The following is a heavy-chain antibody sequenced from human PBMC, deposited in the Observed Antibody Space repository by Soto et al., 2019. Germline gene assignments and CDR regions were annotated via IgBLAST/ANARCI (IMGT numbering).Heavy chain of an antibody. D-gene: IGHD3-22*01. J-gene: IGHJ4*02. CDR1: GFTFSDYY. CDR3: ARDQGYYDSSWAPDY. Sequence: QVQLVESGGGLVKPGGSLRLTCAASGFTFSDYYMSWIRQTPGKGLEWVSYISSSSSYTNYADSVKGRFTISRDNAKNSLYLQMNSLRAEDTAVYYCARDQGYYDSSWAPDYWGQGTLVTVSS. CDR2: ISSSSSYT. V-gene: IGHV3-11*06.